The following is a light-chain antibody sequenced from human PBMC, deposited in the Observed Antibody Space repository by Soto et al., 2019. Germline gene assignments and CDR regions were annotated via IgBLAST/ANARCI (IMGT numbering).Light chain of an antibody. V-gene: IGLV2-14*01. Sequence: QSALTQPASVSGSPGQSITISCTGTSSDVGGYNYVSWYQQHPGKAPKLMIYEVSNRPSGVSNRFSGSKSGNTASLTISGLQAEDEADYYCCSYTSSTTPVVCGGGTKLTVL. CDR2: EVS. CDR3: CSYTSSTTPVV. J-gene: IGLJ2*01. CDR1: SSDVGGYNY.